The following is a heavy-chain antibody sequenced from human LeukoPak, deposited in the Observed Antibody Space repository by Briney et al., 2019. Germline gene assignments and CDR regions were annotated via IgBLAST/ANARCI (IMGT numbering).Heavy chain of an antibody. D-gene: IGHD2-15*01. J-gene: IGHJ5*02. CDR1: GGSISSYY. CDR3: ARGLGYCSGGSCPGVPYNRFDP. V-gene: IGHV4-59*01. Sequence: SETLSLTCTVSGGSISSYYWSWIRQPPGKGLEGIGYIYYSGSTNYNPSLKSRVTISVDTSKNQFSLKLSSVTAADTAVYYCARGLGYCSGGSCPGVPYNRFDPWGQGTLVTVSS. CDR2: IYYSGST.